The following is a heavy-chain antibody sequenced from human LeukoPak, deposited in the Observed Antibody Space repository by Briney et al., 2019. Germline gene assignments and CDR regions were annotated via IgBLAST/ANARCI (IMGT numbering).Heavy chain of an antibody. CDR3: ARDEDAF. Sequence: TGGSLRLSCAAFGFTFSSYAMTWVRQAPGKGLEWVSYISSDSSTIFYADSVKGRFTISRDNVKNSLFLQLNSLRDEDTAVYYCARDEDAFGGQGTLVTVSS. J-gene: IGHJ4*02. CDR1: GFTFSSYA. CDR2: ISSDSSTI. V-gene: IGHV3-48*02.